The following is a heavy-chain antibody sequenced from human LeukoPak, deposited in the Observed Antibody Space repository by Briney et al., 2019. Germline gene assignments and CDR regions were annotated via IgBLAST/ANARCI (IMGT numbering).Heavy chain of an antibody. CDR3: ARGRHDITMIVVVMTSGSYYLDV. CDR1: GGSFSGYY. D-gene: IGHD3-22*01. Sequence: PSETLSLTCAVYGGSFSGYYWSWIRQPPGKGLEWIGEINHSGSTNYNPSLKSRVTISVDTSKNQFSLKLSSVTAADTAVYYCARGRHDITMIVVVMTSGSYYLDVWGKGTTVTVS. CDR2: INHSGST. J-gene: IGHJ6*03. V-gene: IGHV4-34*01.